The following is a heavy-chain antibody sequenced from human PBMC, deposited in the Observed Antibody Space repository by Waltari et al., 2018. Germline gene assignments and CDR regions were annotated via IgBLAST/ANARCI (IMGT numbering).Heavy chain of an antibody. Sequence: LVQSGAEVMKPGASVKASWKVSRNLLNEPFIPWLHQAPGPGLEWMGWVNPRGGATNFAQRFRGRITVTWDTSLSTSYLGLSGLSSDDTAIYYCAREYCGGECRLFDFWGQGTLVTVSS. D-gene: IGHD2-21*01. CDR3: AREYCGGECRLFDF. J-gene: IGHJ4*02. CDR2: VNPRGGAT. V-gene: IGHV1-2*02. CDR1: RNLLNEPF.